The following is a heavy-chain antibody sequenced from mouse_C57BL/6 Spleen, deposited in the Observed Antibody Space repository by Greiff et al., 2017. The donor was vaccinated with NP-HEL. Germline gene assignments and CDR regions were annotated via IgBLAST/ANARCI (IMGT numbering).Heavy chain of an antibody. D-gene: IGHD3-3*01. CDR2: IDPENGDT. V-gene: IGHV14-4*01. J-gene: IGHJ4*01. Sequence: EVQLQQSGAELVRPGASVNLSCTASGFNIKDDYMHWVKQRPEQGLEWIGWIDPENGDTEYASKFQGKATITADTSSNTAYLQLSSLTSEDTAVYYCTTPKLGGYAMDYWGQGTSVTVSS. CDR3: TTPKLGGYAMDY. CDR1: GFNIKDDY.